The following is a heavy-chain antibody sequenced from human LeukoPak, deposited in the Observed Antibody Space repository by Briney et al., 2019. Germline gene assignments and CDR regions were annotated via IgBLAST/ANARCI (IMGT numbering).Heavy chain of an antibody. CDR3: VGCAGNSCYFDY. J-gene: IGHJ4*02. Sequence: PGGSLGLSCEASGFTFSSDNMNWVRQAPGKGLEWVSSISSGSDYIYYADSVKGRFTISRDNARNSLNLQMNSLRAEDTAVYYCVGCAGNSCYFDYWGQGTLVIVSS. V-gene: IGHV3-21*01. D-gene: IGHD2/OR15-2a*01. CDR2: ISSGSDYI. CDR1: GFTFSSDN.